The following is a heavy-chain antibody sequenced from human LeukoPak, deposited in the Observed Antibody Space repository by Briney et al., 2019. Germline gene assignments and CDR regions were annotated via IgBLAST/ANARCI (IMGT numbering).Heavy chain of an antibody. CDR2: IYYSGST. V-gene: IGHV4-39*01. CDR1: GGSISSSSYY. D-gene: IGHD3-16*02. J-gene: IGHJ4*02. CDR3: ARHEGIMITFGGVIGPYYFDY. Sequence: SETLSLTCTVSGGSISSSSYYWGWIRQPPGKGLEWIGSIYYSGSTYYNPSLKSRVTISVDTSKNQFSLKLSSVTAADTAVYYCARHEGIMITFGGVIGPYYFDYWGQGTLVTVSS.